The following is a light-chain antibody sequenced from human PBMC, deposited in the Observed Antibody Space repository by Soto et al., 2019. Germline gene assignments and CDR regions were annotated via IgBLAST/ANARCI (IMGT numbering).Light chain of an antibody. V-gene: IGKV3-20*01. CDR1: QSVRSSY. CDR2: GAS. CDR3: QQYGSTPKT. J-gene: IGKJ2*01. Sequence: ESLLTQSPGTLSLSPGERATLSCRDSQSVRSSYLAWFQQKPGQAPRLLIYGASSRATGIPDMFSGSESGTDFTLTSSRLEPEDFAVYYWQQYGSTPKTFGQGTKLEIK.